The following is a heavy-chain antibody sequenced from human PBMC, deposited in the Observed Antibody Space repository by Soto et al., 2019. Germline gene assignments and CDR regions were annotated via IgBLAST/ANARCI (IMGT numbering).Heavy chain of an antibody. D-gene: IGHD3-9*01. Sequence: QVQLQESGPGLVKPSDTLSLTCTVSGGSITSSYWSWILHPPGKGLEWIGYIYYSVSNNYNPSLKSRVTISVDPSKNQFSLNLSSVTAADTAVYFCARGLRYFDWWGQGTLVTVSS. J-gene: IGHJ4*02. CDR3: ARGLRYFDW. CDR2: IYYSVSN. V-gene: IGHV4-59*01. CDR1: GGSITSSY.